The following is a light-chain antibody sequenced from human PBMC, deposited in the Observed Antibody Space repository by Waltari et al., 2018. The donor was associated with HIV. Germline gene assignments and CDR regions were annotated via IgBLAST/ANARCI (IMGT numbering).Light chain of an antibody. CDR3: HQYSDYLGS. CDR1: QNVGAW. V-gene: IGKV1-5*03. Sequence: DIHMSQSPTTLTASIGDRVTITCRASQNVGAWLAWYQQKPGEAPNLLIYKATNVEGGVPSRFSGSASGTDFTLTIDSLHPDDFATYYCHQYSDYLGSFGQGTKVEVK. J-gene: IGKJ1*01. CDR2: KAT.